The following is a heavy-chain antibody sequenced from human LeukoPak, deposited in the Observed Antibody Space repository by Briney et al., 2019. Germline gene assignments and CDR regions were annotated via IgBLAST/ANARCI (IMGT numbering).Heavy chain of an antibody. D-gene: IGHD3-16*01. Sequence: GRSLRLSCAASGFTFSSYWMSWVRQAPGKGLEWVANIKQDGSEKYYVDSVKGRFTISRDNAKNSLYLQMNSLRAEDTAVYYCAREGTFGGVQYYYGMDVWGQGTTVTVSS. CDR3: AREGTFGGVQYYYGMDV. J-gene: IGHJ6*02. CDR2: IKQDGSEK. V-gene: IGHV3-7*01. CDR1: GFTFSSYW.